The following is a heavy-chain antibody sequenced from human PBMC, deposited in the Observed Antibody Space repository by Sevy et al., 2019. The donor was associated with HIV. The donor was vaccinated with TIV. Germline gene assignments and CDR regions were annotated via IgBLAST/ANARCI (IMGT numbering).Heavy chain of an antibody. J-gene: IGHJ6*03. V-gene: IGHV4-61*02. CDR1: GGSISSGSYY. CDR2: IYTSGST. Sequence: SETLSLTCTVSGGSISSGSYYWSWIRQPAGKGLEWIGRIYTSGSTNYNPSLKSRVTISVDTSKNQFSLKLSSVTAADTAVYYCAREGPPRYFDWLYPTDYYYYMDVWGKGTTVTVSS. CDR3: AREGPPRYFDWLYPTDYYYYMDV. D-gene: IGHD3-9*01.